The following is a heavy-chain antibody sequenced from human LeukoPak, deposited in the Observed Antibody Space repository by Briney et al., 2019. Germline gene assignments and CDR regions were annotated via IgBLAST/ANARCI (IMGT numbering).Heavy chain of an antibody. J-gene: IGHJ4*02. CDR2: VHPSTGNP. CDR3: ARALDSLGGLSLPDY. D-gene: IGHD3-16*02. V-gene: IGHV7-4-1*02. Sequence: ASVKVSCKASGYSFTNYAMNWVRQAPGQGLEFMGWVHPSTGNPAYAQGFSGRFVFSLDTSVTTTYLQISDLKAEDTAVYFCARALDSLGGLSLPDYWGQGTLVTVSS. CDR1: GYSFTNYA.